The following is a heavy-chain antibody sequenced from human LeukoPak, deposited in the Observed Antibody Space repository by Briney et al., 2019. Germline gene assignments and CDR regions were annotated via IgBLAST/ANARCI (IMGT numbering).Heavy chain of an antibody. Sequence: ASVKVSCKASGYTFTSYYMHWVRQAPAQELEWMGIINPSGCSTSYAQKFQGRVTMTRDTSTSTVYMELSSLRSEDTAVYYCARGFVVVTAIQYYFDYWGQGTLVTVSS. CDR2: INPSGCST. D-gene: IGHD2-21*02. CDR3: ARGFVVVTAIQYYFDY. J-gene: IGHJ4*02. CDR1: GYTFTSYY. V-gene: IGHV1-46*01.